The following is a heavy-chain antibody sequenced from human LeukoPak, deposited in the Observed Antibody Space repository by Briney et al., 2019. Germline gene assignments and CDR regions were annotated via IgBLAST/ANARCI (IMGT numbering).Heavy chain of an antibody. CDR2: TYYRSKWYN. CDR3: ARDEADYYDSSGYAYYYYYGMDV. J-gene: IGHJ6*02. CDR1: GDSFSSNSAA. Sequence: SQTLSLTCAISGDSFSSNSAAWNWIRQSPSRGLEWLGRTYYRSKWYNDYAVSVKSRITINPDTSKNQFSLQLNSVTPEDTAVYYCARDEADYYDSSGYAYYYYYGMDVWGQGTTVTVSS. D-gene: IGHD3-22*01. V-gene: IGHV6-1*01.